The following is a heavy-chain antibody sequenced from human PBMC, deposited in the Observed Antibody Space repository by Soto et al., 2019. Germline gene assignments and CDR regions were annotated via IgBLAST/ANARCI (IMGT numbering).Heavy chain of an antibody. CDR3: AHSPDLSHFDY. J-gene: IGHJ4*02. CDR1: GFSLTTTGLG. CDR2: IYWYDFQ. Sequence: QITLKESGPMLVKPTQTLTLTCTFSGFSLTTTGLGVGWIRQPPGKTLEWLAAIYWYDFQRYSPSLKSRLTITKDTSKNQVVLTMTNIYPADTTTYYCAHSPDLSHFDYWGQGILVTVSS. V-gene: IGHV2-5*01.